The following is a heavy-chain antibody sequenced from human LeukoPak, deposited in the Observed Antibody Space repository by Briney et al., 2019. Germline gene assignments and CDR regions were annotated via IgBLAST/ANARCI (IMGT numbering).Heavy chain of an antibody. CDR2: ISYDGSNK. V-gene: IGHV3-30-3*01. Sequence: PGGSLRLSCAASGFTFSSYAMHWVRQAPGKGLEWVAVISYDGSNKYYADSVKGRFTISRDNSKNTLYLQMNSLRSDDTAVYYCARGLYSSGWYLEYYFDYWGQGTLVTVSS. CDR3: ARGLYSSGWYLEYYFDY. CDR1: GFTFSSYA. J-gene: IGHJ4*02. D-gene: IGHD6-19*01.